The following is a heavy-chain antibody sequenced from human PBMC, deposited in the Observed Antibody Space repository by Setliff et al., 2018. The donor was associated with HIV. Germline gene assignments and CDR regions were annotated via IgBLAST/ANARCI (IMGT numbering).Heavy chain of an antibody. J-gene: IGHJ4*02. CDR1: GFNFNDYA. Sequence: GGSLRLSCAVSGFNFNDYAVSWVRQAPGKGLEWVSAMSGSGGFRYYADSAKGRFIISRDNSQNTLYLQMNSLRADDTAIYYCAKEFRPVDTALVSGPTYWGQGIRVTVSS. V-gene: IGHV3-23*01. CDR3: AKEFRPVDTALVSGPTY. CDR2: MSGSGGFR. D-gene: IGHD5-18*01.